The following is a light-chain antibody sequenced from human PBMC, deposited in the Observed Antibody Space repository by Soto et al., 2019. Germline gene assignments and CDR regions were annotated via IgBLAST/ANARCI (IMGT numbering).Light chain of an antibody. CDR2: EVS. V-gene: IGLV2-8*01. CDR1: SSDVGGYNY. CDR3: SSYAGSNNRV. Sequence: QSVLAQPPSASGSPGQSVTISCTGTSSDVGGYNYVSWYQQHPGKVPKLMIYEVSKRPSGVPDRFSGSKSGNTASLTVSRLQAEDEADYYCSSYAGSNNRVFXTGTKGTVL. J-gene: IGLJ1*01.